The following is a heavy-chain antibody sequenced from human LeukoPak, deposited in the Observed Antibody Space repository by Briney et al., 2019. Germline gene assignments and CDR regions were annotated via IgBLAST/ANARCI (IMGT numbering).Heavy chain of an antibody. CDR3: ATGIYYGSGTLNY. D-gene: IGHD3-10*01. Sequence: SETLSLTCTVSGGSVSSGSYYWTWIRQPPWKGLEWIGCMYYRGSTNYNPSLKSRVIISVDTSRNQFSLRLSSVTAADTAVYYCATGIYYGSGTLNYWGQGTLVTVSS. CDR2: MYYRGST. V-gene: IGHV4-61*01. J-gene: IGHJ4*02. CDR1: GGSVSSGSYY.